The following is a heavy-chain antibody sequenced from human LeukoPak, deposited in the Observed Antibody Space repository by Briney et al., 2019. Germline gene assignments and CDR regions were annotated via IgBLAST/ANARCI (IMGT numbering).Heavy chain of an antibody. CDR2: IHYSGST. CDR3: ARRGGSGRSSDY. D-gene: IGHD3-10*01. J-gene: IGHJ4*02. V-gene: IGHV4-61*08. Sequence: SETLSLTCTVSGASVSSGGYYWSWIRQPPGKGLEWIGYIHYSGSTNYNPSLKSRVTISVDTSKNQFSLKVSSVTAADTAVYYCARRGGSGRSSDYWGQGTLVTVSS. CDR1: GASVSSGGYY.